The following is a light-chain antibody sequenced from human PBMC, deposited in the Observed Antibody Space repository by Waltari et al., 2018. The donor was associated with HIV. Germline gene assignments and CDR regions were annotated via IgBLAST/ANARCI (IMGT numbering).Light chain of an antibody. CDR3: SSYARDISII. J-gene: IGLJ2*01. CDR1: SDHVGGYDH. Sequence: QSALTQPASVSGSPGQSITITCAGTSDHVGGYDHVAWYQQIMGSPPKLIIFAVRHRPSGVSARFSGSKSGNTASLTITGLRPDDEAVYFCSSYARDISIIFGGGTRLTV. CDR2: AVR. V-gene: IGLV2-14*01.